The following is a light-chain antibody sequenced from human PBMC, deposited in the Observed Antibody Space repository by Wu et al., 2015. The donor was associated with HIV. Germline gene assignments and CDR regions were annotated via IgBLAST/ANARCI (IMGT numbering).Light chain of an antibody. CDR1: DNVDSL. V-gene: IGKV1-5*03. J-gene: IGKJ1*01. CDR3: QQYNISPWT. CDR2: RSS. Sequence: DIQMTQSPSALSASVGDKITITCRATDNVDSLVAWYQQKPGKAPKLLIYRSSSLENGIPSRFSGSGSGTEFILTINSLQPDDLATYYCQQYNISPWTFGPGTKVEIK.